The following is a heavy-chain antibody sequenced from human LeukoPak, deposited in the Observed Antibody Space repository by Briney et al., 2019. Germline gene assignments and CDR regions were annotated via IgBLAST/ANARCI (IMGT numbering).Heavy chain of an antibody. J-gene: IGHJ6*02. CDR2: INHSGST. V-gene: IGHV4-34*01. CDR1: GGSFSGYY. CDR3: ARDGQYSSSWYDYYYYGMDV. Sequence: PSETLSLTCAVYGGSFSGYYWSWIRQPPGKGLEWIGEINHSGSTNYNPSLKSRVTISVDTSKNQFSLKLSSVTAADTAVYYCARDGQYSSSWYDYYYYGMDVWGQGTTVTVSS. D-gene: IGHD6-13*01.